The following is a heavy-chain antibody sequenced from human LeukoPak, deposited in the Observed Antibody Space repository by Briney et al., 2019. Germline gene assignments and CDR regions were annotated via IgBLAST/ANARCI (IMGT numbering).Heavy chain of an antibody. V-gene: IGHV3-48*01. CDR3: ARDSSEMSYNYYYYYMDV. CDR2: ISSSSSAI. Sequence: GGSLRLSCAASGFTFSNYTMNWVRQAPGKGLEWVSYISSSSSAIFYADSVKGRFTISRDNAKNSLYLQVNSLRAEDTAVYYCARDSSEMSYNYYYYYMDVWGKGTTVTVSS. J-gene: IGHJ6*03. CDR1: GFTFSNYT. D-gene: IGHD2-2*01.